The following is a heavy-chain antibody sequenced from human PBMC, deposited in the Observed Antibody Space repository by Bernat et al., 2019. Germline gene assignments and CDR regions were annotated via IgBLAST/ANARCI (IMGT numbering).Heavy chain of an antibody. D-gene: IGHD3-3*01. Sequence: EVQLVESGGGLVQPGGSLRLSCAASGFTFSSYAMSWVRQAPGKGLEWVSAISGSGGSTYYGGSGKGRFPISRDKSKNTLYLQMNSLRAEDTAVYYCAASGYYSKGYFDYWGQGTLVPVSS. J-gene: IGHJ4*02. CDR3: AASGYYSKGYFDY. V-gene: IGHV3-23*04. CDR2: ISGSGGST. CDR1: GFTFSSYA.